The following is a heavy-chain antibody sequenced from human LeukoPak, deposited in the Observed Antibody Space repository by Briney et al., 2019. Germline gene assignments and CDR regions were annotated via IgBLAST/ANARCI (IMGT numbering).Heavy chain of an antibody. Sequence: GALRLSCAASGFTVSSNYMSWVRQAPGKGLEWVSVIYSGGSTYYADSVKGRFTISRDNSKNTLYLQMNSLRAEDTAVYYCARDDSGDGGAFDIWGQGTMVTVSS. J-gene: IGHJ3*02. D-gene: IGHD7-27*01. CDR2: IYSGGST. CDR3: ARDDSGDGGAFDI. V-gene: IGHV3-66*01. CDR1: GFTVSSNY.